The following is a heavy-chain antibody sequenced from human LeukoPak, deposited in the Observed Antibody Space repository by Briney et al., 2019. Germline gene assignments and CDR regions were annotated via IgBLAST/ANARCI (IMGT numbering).Heavy chain of an antibody. D-gene: IGHD5-12*01. CDR2: IYYSGST. Sequence: PSETLSLTCTVSGGSISSYYWSWIRQPPGKGLEWIGYIYYSGSTNYNPSLKSRVTISVDTSKNQFSLKLRSVTAADTAVYYCARSVRRGFNFDSWGQGTLVIVSS. CDR3: ARSVRRGFNFDS. V-gene: IGHV4-59*08. J-gene: IGHJ4*02. CDR1: GGSISSYY.